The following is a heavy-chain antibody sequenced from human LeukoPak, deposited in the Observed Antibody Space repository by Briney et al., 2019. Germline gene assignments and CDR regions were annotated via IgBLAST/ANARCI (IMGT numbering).Heavy chain of an antibody. CDR2: ICRSSSYL. Sequence: GGSLRLSCAASGFPFSRYSMHWVRQAPGKGLEWVSSICRSSSYLYRADSVNGRFTISRDNAKNSLYLQMDSQRAEDTAVYYCAKGGGPLRWFDPWGQGTLVTVSS. J-gene: IGHJ5*02. CDR1: GFPFSRYS. V-gene: IGHV3-21*01. D-gene: IGHD3-16*01. CDR3: AKGGGPLRWFDP.